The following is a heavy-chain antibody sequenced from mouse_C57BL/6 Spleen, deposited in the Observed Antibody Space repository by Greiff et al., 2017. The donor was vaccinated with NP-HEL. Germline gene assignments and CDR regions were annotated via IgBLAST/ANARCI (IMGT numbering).Heavy chain of an antibody. CDR2: INPNNGGT. V-gene: IGHV1-26*01. CDR3: ARFPHYYGSSYALYFDY. Sequence: EVQLQQSGPELVKPGASVKISCKASGYKFTDYYMNWVKQSHGKSLEWIGDINPNNGGTSYNQKFKGKATLTVDKSSSTAYMELRSLTSEDSAVYYCARFPHYYGSSYALYFDYWGQGTTLTVSS. D-gene: IGHD1-1*01. J-gene: IGHJ2*01. CDR1: GYKFTDYY.